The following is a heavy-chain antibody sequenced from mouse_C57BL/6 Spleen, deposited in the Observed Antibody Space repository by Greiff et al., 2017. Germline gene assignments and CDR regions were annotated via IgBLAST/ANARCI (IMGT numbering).Heavy chain of an antibody. CDR2: IDPENGDS. CDR3: TTPTGTAEC. V-gene: IGHV14-4*01. J-gene: IGHJ2*01. CDR1: GFNIKDDY. Sequence: VQLQQSGAEHVRPGASVKLSCTASGFNIKDDYMHWVKQRPEQGLEWFGWIDPENGDSEYASKFQGKATITAGTSSNTAYLERSSLTSVDTAVYYCTTPTGTAECWGQGTTLAVST. D-gene: IGHD4-1*02.